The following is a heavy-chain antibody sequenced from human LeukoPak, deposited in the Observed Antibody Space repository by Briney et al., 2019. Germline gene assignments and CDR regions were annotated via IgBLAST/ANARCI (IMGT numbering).Heavy chain of an antibody. D-gene: IGHD3-22*01. J-gene: IGHJ4*02. CDR1: GGSISSYY. CDR3: ARVSHYYDSSSYYFDY. CDR2: IYYSGST. V-gene: IGHV4-59*01. Sequence: PSETLSLTCTVSGGSISSYYWSWIRQPPGKGLEWIGYIYYSGSTNYNPSLKSRVTISVDTSKNQFSLKLSSVTAADTAVYYCARVSHYYDSSSYYFDYWGQGTLVTVSS.